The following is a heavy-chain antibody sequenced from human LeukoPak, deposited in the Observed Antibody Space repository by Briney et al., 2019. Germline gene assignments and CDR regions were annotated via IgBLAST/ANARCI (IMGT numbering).Heavy chain of an antibody. J-gene: IGHJ4*02. D-gene: IGHD6-19*01. V-gene: IGHV3-23*01. Sequence: PGGSLRLSCAASGFTFSSYWMSWVRQAPGKGLEWVSAISGSGGSTYYADSVKGRFTISRDNSKNTLYLQTNSLRAEDTAVYYCAKDIGIAVAGTLFDYWGQGTLVTVSS. CDR3: AKDIGIAVAGTLFDY. CDR1: GFTFSSYW. CDR2: ISGSGGST.